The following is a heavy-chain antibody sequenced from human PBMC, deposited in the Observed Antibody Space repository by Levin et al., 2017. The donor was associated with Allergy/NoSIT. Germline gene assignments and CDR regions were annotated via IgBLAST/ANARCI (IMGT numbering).Heavy chain of an antibody. CDR3: AGGHDSYNSGLGV. CDR1: GFSFYTYT. D-gene: IGHD4-23*01. J-gene: IGHJ6*02. V-gene: IGHV3-21*01. CDR2: ISSSGTYI. Sequence: GGSLRLSCAASGFSFYTYTMNWVRQAPGKGLEWVSSISSSGTYIYYTDSVKGRFTISRDRARNSVFLQMNSLRAEDTAVYYCAGGHDSYNSGLGVWGQGTTVTVSS.